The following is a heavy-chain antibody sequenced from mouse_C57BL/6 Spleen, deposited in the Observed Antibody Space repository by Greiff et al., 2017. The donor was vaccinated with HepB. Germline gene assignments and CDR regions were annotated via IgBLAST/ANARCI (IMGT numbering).Heavy chain of an antibody. J-gene: IGHJ4*01. CDR1: GYTFTSYW. CDR2: IYPSDSET. D-gene: IGHD1-1*01. V-gene: IGHV1-61*01. CDR3: ARSYSFLDY. Sequence: QVQLQQPGAELVRPGSSVKLSCKASGYTFTSYWMDWVKQRPGQGLEWIGNIYPSDSETHYNQKFKDKATLTVDKSSSTAYMQLSSLTSEDSAVYYCARSYSFLDYWGKEPQSPSPQ.